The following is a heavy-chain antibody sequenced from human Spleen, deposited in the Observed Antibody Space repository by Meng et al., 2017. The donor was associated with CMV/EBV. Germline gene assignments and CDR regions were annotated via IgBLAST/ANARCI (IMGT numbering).Heavy chain of an antibody. D-gene: IGHD6-19*01. CDR2: ISSSSSYI. CDR3: ATPTLSIEVAGTDY. Sequence: GGSLRLSCAASRFTFSSYSMNWVRQAPGKGLEWVSSISSSSSYIYSADSVKGRFTISRDNAKNSLYLQMNSLRAEDTAVYYCATPTLSIEVAGTDYWGQGALVTVSS. V-gene: IGHV3-21*01. CDR1: RFTFSSYS. J-gene: IGHJ4*02.